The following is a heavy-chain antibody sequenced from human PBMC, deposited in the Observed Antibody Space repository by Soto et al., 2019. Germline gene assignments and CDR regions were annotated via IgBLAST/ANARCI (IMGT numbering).Heavy chain of an antibody. CDR3: ARRYGSAIDY. CDR1: GGTISSWY. J-gene: IGHJ4*02. CDR2: IYYSGST. Sequence: SETLSLTCTVSGGTISSWYWSWIRQPPGKGLEWIGYIYYSGSTNCNPSLKSRVTISVDTSKNQFSLKLSSVTAADTAVYYCARRYGSAIDYWGQGTLVTVPS. V-gene: IGHV4-59*08. D-gene: IGHD1-26*01.